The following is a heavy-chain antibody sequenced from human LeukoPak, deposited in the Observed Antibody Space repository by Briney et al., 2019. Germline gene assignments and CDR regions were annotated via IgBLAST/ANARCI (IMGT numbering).Heavy chain of an antibody. CDR1: GDSISTSSYY. J-gene: IGHJ6*03. V-gene: IGHV4-39*01. CDR3: ARHKDYYYSYMDV. Sequence: SETLSLTCSVSGDSISTSSYYWGWIRQPPGRGLEWIGSIYYSGSTYYNPSLTSRVTISVDTSKNQFSLKLSSVTAADTAVYYCARHKDYYYSYMDVWGKGTTVTISS. CDR2: IYYSGST.